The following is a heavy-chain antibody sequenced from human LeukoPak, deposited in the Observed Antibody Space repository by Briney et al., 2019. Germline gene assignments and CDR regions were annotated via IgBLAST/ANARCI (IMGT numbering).Heavy chain of an antibody. J-gene: IGHJ4*02. V-gene: IGHV3-23*01. CDR1: GLSFTNYA. CDR2: MKGGGET. CDR3: ARAIWISTADAVC. Sequence: GGSLRLSCAASGLSFTNYAMSWVRQAPARGPEWLSSMKGGGETFYADSVKGRFTLSRDDSRNTVYLQLNNLRVEDTAIYYCARAIWISTADAVCWGRGTQVTVSS. D-gene: IGHD3-3*01.